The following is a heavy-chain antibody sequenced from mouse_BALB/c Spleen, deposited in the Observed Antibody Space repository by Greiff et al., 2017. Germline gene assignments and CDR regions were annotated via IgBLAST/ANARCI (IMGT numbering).Heavy chain of an antibody. Sequence: EVQLQQSGTVLARPGASVKMSCKASGYTFTSYWMHWVKQRPGQGLEWIGAIYPGNSDTSYNQKFKGKAKLTAVTSTSTAYMELSSLTNEDSAVYYCTRGGYGSSLAWFAYWGQGTLVTVSA. CDR3: TRGGYGSSLAWFAY. CDR1: GYTFTSYW. J-gene: IGHJ3*01. CDR2: IYPGNSDT. D-gene: IGHD1-1*01. V-gene: IGHV1-5*01.